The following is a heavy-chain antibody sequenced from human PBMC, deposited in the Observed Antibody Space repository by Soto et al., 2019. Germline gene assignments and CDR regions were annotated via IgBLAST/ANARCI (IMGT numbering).Heavy chain of an antibody. D-gene: IGHD5-18*01. CDR2: INHSGST. J-gene: IGHJ4*02. CDR1: GGYFSGYY. CDR3: ARGRGGLGYSYGRRYYFDY. V-gene: IGHV4-34*01. Sequence: QVQLQQWGAGLLKPSETLSLTCAVYGGYFSGYYWSWIRQPPGKGLEWIGEINHSGSTNYNPSLKSRVTISVDTSKNQFSLKLSSVTAADTAVYYCARGRGGLGYSYGRRYYFDYWGQGTLVTVSS.